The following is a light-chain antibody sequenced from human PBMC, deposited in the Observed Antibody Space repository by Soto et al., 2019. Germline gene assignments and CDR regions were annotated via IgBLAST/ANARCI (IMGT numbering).Light chain of an antibody. CDR2: AAS. Sequence: DIQMTQSPSSVSASVGDIVTITCRASQDISTWLAWYQQKQGNASKLLIYAASYLQSGVPSRFSGSGPGTDFPHRISSLKPEDLATYYCHQANSYPYTFGHGTKLAIK. CDR1: QDISTW. CDR3: HQANSYPYT. V-gene: IGKV1-12*01. J-gene: IGKJ2*01.